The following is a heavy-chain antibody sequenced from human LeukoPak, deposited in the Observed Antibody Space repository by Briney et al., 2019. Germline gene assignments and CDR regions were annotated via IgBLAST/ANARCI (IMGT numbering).Heavy chain of an antibody. Sequence: ASVKVSCKASGYTFTSYAMHWVRQAPGQSLEWMGWINAGNGNTKYSQEFQGRVTITRDTSISTAYMELSRLRSDDTAVYYCARVSSSWYAGDYWGQGTLVTVSS. V-gene: IGHV1-3*01. CDR3: ARVSSSWYAGDY. J-gene: IGHJ4*02. CDR2: INAGNGNT. D-gene: IGHD6-13*01. CDR1: GYTFTSYA.